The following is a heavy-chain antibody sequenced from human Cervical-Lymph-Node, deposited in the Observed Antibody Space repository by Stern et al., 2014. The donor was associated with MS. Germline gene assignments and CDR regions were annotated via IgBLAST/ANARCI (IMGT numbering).Heavy chain of an antibody. CDR1: GFTFSHYA. V-gene: IGHV3-30*01. CDR2: ISYDGGNK. D-gene: IGHD5-18*01. J-gene: IGHJ4*02. CDR3: ARENLWLHFSALDY. Sequence: QVQLXXXGGAVVQPGRSLRLSCADSGFTFSHYAMHWVRQAPGKGLXXXXXISYDGGNKYYADSVKGRFTISRDNSKNTLYLQMNSLRAEDTAVYYCARENLWLHFSALDYWGQGTLVTVSS.